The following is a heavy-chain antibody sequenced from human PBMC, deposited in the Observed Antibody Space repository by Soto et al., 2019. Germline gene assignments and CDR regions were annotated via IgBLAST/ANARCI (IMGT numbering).Heavy chain of an antibody. J-gene: IGHJ6*02. V-gene: IGHV1-18*01. CDR3: ARVSPRILWFGELLIDYYYGMDV. CDR2: ISAYNGNT. CDR1: GYTFTSYG. Sequence: GASVKVSCKASGYTFTSYGISWVRQAPGQGLEWMGWISAYNGNTNYAQKLQGRVTMTTDTSTSTAYMELRSLRSDDTAVYYCARVSPRILWFGELLIDYYYGMDVWGQGTTVTVS. D-gene: IGHD3-10*01.